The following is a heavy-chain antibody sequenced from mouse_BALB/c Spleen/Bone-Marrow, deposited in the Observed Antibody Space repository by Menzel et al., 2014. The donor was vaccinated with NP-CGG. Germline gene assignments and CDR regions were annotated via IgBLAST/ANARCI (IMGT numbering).Heavy chain of an antibody. CDR1: GYEFSSYW. J-gene: IGHJ4*01. V-gene: IGHV1-80*01. CDR3: ARVSSGDLDY. D-gene: IGHD2-13*01. Sequence: QVQLQQSGAELVRPGSSVKISCKASGYEFSSYWMNWGKQRPGQGLEWIGQIYPGDGDTNYNGKFKGKATLTADKSSSTASMQVSSLTSEDSAVYFCARVSSGDLDYWGQGTSVTVSS. CDR2: IYPGDGDT.